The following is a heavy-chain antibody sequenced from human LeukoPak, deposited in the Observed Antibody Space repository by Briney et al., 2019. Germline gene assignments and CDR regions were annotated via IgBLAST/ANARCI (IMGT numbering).Heavy chain of an antibody. Sequence: GGSLRLSCAASGFTFSTYAMSWVRQGPGKGLEWVSSISSGSTYIYYADSVQGRFTISRDNAKNSLYLQMNSLRAEDTAVYYCASPYCSGGSCYNAFDIWGQGTMVTVSS. V-gene: IGHV3-21*01. CDR1: GFTFSTYA. J-gene: IGHJ3*02. D-gene: IGHD2-15*01. CDR2: ISSGSTYI. CDR3: ASPYCSGGSCYNAFDI.